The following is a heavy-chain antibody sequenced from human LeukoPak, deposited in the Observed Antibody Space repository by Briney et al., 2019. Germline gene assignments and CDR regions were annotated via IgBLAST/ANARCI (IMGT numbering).Heavy chain of an antibody. CDR2: IRYDGSNK. D-gene: IGHD4-17*01. J-gene: IGHJ3*02. CDR1: GFTFSSYG. Sequence: GGSLRLSCAASGFTFSSYGMHWVRQAPGKGLEWVAFIRYDGSNKYYADSVKGRFTISRDNSKNTLYLQMNSLRAEDTAVYYCAKTPRPDDCGDYGVAFDIWGQGTMVTVSS. V-gene: IGHV3-30*02. CDR3: AKTPRPDDCGDYGVAFDI.